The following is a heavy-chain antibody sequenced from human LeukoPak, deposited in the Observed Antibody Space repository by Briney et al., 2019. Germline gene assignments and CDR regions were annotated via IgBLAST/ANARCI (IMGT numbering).Heavy chain of an antibody. Sequence: SETLSLTCTVSGGSISTSSYYWGWIRQPPGKGLAWLGNIYYSGSTYYNPSLESRVTISVDTSKNQFSLKLSSVTAADTAVYYCARLSNSWYGTVDSWGQGTLVTVSS. CDR3: ARLSNSWYGTVDS. J-gene: IGHJ4*02. D-gene: IGHD6-13*01. CDR2: IYYSGST. V-gene: IGHV4-39*01. CDR1: GGSISTSSYY.